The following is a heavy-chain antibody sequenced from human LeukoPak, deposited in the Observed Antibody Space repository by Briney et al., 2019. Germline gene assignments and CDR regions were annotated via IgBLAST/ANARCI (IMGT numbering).Heavy chain of an antibody. CDR2: IIPIFGTA. J-gene: IGHJ4*02. CDR3: ARVDAAAAGFDY. D-gene: IGHD6-13*01. Sequence: SVKVSCKASGGTFSSYAISWVRQAPGQGLEWMGGIIPIFGTANYAQKFQGRVTITTDESTSTAYMELSSLRSEDTAAYYCARVDAAAAGFDYWGQGTLVTVSS. CDR1: GGTFSSYA. V-gene: IGHV1-69*05.